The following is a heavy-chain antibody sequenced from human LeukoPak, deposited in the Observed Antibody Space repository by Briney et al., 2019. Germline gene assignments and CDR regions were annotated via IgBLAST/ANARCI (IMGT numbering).Heavy chain of an antibody. Sequence: SVKVSCKASGGTFSSYAISWVRQAPGQGLEWMGRIIPILGIANYAQKFQGRVTITADKSTSTAYMELSSLRSEDTAVYYCARVVAVASVYYFDYWGQGTLVTVSS. CDR3: ARVVAVASVYYFDY. J-gene: IGHJ4*02. CDR2: IIPILGIA. V-gene: IGHV1-69*04. D-gene: IGHD6-19*01. CDR1: GGTFSSYA.